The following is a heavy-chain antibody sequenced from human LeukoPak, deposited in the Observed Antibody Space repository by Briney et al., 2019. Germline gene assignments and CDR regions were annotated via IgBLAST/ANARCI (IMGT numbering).Heavy chain of an antibody. CDR3: ARRDYDSSGQYFQH. Sequence: ASVKVSCKASGYTFTGYYMHWVQQAPGQGLEWMGRINPNSGGTNYAQKFQGRVTMTRDTSISTAYMELSRLRSDDTAVYYCARRDYDSSGQYFQHWGQGTLVTVSS. J-gene: IGHJ1*01. CDR1: GYTFTGYY. CDR2: INPNSGGT. D-gene: IGHD3-22*01. V-gene: IGHV1-2*06.